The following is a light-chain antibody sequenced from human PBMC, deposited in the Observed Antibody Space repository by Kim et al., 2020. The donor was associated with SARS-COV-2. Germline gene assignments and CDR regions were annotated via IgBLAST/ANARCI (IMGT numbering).Light chain of an antibody. CDR3: QSFDSSLSGYV. CDR2: GNI. CDR1: SSNIGAGYD. V-gene: IGLV1-40*01. Sequence: QRVTISCTGSSSNIGAGYDVHWYQQLPGTAPKLLIYGNINRPSGVPDRFSGSKSATSASLAITGLQAEDEADYYCQSFDSSLSGYVFGSGTKVTVL. J-gene: IGLJ1*01.